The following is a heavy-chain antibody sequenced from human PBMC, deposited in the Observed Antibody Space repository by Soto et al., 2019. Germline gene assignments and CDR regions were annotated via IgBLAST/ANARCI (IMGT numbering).Heavy chain of an antibody. CDR1: GGSISSGDYY. Sequence: SETLSLTCTVSGGSISSGDYYWSWIRQPPGKGLEWIGYIYYSGSTYYNPSLKSRVTISVDTSKNQFSLKLSSVTAADTAVYYCDRVNSSTSCSKCRMDVWAQGTPVAVSS. CDR2: IYYSGST. CDR3: DRVNSSTSCSKCRMDV. D-gene: IGHD2-2*01. J-gene: IGHJ6*02. V-gene: IGHV4-30-4*01.